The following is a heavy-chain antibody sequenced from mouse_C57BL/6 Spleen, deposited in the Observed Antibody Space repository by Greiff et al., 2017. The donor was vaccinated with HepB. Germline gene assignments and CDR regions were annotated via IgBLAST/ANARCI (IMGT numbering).Heavy chain of an antibody. CDR1: GFTFSSYA. D-gene: IGHD4-1*01. CDR2: ISDGGSYT. V-gene: IGHV5-4*01. CDR3: ARPLGREDWFAY. Sequence: EVHLVESGGGLVKPGGSLKLSCAASGFTFSSYAMSWVRQTPGKGLEWVATISDGGSYTYYQDNVKGRFTITRDKAKNNLYLQMSHLKSEDTAMYYCARPLGREDWFAYWGQGTLVTVSA. J-gene: IGHJ3*01.